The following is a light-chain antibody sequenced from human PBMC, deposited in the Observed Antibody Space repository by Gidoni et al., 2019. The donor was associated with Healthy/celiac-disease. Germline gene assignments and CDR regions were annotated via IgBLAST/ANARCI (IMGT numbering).Light chain of an antibody. CDR3: QQYKNWPTYT. J-gene: IGKJ2*01. V-gene: IGKV3-15*01. CDR1: QSVSSN. Sequence: EIVMTQSPATLSVSPGERATLSCRASQSVSSNLAWYQQKPGQAPRLLIYGASTRATGIPARFSGSGSGTEFTLTISSLQSEDFAVYYCQQYKNWPTYTFGQGTKLEIK. CDR2: GAS.